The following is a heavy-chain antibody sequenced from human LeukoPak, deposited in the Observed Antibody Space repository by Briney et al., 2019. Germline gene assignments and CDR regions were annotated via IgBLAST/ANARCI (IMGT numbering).Heavy chain of an antibody. CDR1: GYTFTSYD. CDR2: MNPNSGNT. V-gene: IGHV1-8*03. CDR3: ARGRKGYCSGGSCYFTRPLTKKQYYFDY. Sequence: ASVKVSCKASGYTFTSYDINWVRQATGQGLEWMGWMNPNSGNTGYAQKFQGRVTITRNTSISTAYMELSSLRSEDTAVYYCARGRKGYCSGGSCYFTRPLTKKQYYFDYWGQGTLVTVSS. D-gene: IGHD2-15*01. J-gene: IGHJ4*02.